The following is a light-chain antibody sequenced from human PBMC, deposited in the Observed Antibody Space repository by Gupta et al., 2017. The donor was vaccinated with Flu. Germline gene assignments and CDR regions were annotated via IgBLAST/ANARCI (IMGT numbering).Light chain of an antibody. CDR3: QQRYNWWT. CDR1: QSVRRY. V-gene: IGKV3-11*01. J-gene: IGKJ1*01. CDR2: DAS. Sequence: EIVLTQSPATLSLSPGERATLSCRASQSVRRYLAWYQQKPGQAPRLLIYDASNRATDIPARFSGSGSGTDFTLTISSLEPEDFAVYYCQQRYNWWTFGQGTKVQIK.